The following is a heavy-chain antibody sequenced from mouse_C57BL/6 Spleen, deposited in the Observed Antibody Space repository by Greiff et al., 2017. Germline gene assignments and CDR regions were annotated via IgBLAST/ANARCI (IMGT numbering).Heavy chain of an antibody. CDR2: IWSGGST. V-gene: IGHV2-2*01. CDR1: GFSLTSYG. Sequence: QVQLKESGPGLVQPSQSLSITCTVSGFSLTSYGVHWVRQSPGKGLEWLGVIWSGGSTDYNAAFISRLSISKDNSKSQVFFKMNSLQADDTAIYYCASAYYSNYGFDAMDYWGQGTSVTVSS. D-gene: IGHD2-5*01. J-gene: IGHJ4*01. CDR3: ASAYYSNYGFDAMDY.